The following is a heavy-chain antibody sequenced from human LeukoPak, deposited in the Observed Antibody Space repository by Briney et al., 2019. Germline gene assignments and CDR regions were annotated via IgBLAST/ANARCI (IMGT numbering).Heavy chain of an antibody. J-gene: IGHJ5*02. D-gene: IGHD1/OR15-1a*01. CDR3: VRKRFNNAYEA. CDR1: GFTFSSYG. CDR2: ISGSGGST. V-gene: IGHV3-23*01. Sequence: GGTLRLSCAASGFTFSSYGMSWVRQAPGKGLEWVSAISGSGGSTYYADSVKGRFTISRDNSRNTLDLQMNSLRVEDTAVYYCVRKRFNNAYEAWGQEILVTVSS.